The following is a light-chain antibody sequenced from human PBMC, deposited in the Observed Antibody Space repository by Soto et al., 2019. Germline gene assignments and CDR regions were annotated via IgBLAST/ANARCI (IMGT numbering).Light chain of an antibody. Sequence: DIQMTQSPSTLSASVGDRITITCRASQSIGRWLAWYQEKPGKAPKLLIYDASSLESRVPSRFSGSGSGTEFTLTISSLQPDDFATYYCQQYNGYYRTFGQGTKLEIK. CDR3: QQYNGYYRT. CDR2: DAS. J-gene: IGKJ2*01. V-gene: IGKV1-5*01. CDR1: QSIGRW.